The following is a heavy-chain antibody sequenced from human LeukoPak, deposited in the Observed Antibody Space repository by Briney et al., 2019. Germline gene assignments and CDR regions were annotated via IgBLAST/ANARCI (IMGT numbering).Heavy chain of an antibody. V-gene: IGHV4-39*07. D-gene: IGHD2-2*01. CDR3: ARLNDCSPSSCFSRWIDP. Sequence: SETLSLTCTVSGDSISSSSNNFYWGWIRQPPGKGLEWVGSLYYGGSPYYNPSLTSRVTMSADTSKNQFSLKLSSVTAADTAVYYCARLNDCSPSSCFSRWIDPWGQGTLVTVSS. J-gene: IGHJ5*02. CDR2: LYYGGSP. CDR1: GDSISSSSNNFY.